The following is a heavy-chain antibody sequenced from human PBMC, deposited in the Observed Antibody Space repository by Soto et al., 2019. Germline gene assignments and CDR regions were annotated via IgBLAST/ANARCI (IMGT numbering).Heavy chain of an antibody. CDR2: IIPIFGTA. CDR3: ARDGQYYYDSSGYYSGRRAEYFQH. CDR1: GGTFSSYA. V-gene: IGHV1-69*13. J-gene: IGHJ1*01. D-gene: IGHD3-22*01. Sequence: SVKVSCKASGGTFSSYAISWVRLAPGQGLEWMGGIIPIFGTANYAQKFQGRVTITADESTSTAYMELSSLRSEDTAVYYCARDGQYYYDSSGYYSGRRAEYFQHWGQGTLVTVSS.